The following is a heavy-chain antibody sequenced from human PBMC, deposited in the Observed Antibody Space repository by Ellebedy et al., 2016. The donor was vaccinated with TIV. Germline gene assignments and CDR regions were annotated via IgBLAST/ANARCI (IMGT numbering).Heavy chain of an antibody. CDR3: ARVESATWYLDY. CDR2: ISANGVST. D-gene: IGHD6-13*01. Sequence: PGGSLRLSCAASGFTFSNYAMGWVRQPPGKGLEWVSAISANGVSTYYTDSLKGRFTISRDNSKNAVHLQMDSLRSEDTAVYYCARVESATWYLDYWGQGTLVTVSS. CDR1: GFTFSNYA. V-gene: IGHV3-23*01. J-gene: IGHJ4*02.